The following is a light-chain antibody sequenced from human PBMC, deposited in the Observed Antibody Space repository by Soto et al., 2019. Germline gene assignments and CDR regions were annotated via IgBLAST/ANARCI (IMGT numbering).Light chain of an antibody. CDR3: AAWDDSRSGVV. J-gene: IGLJ2*01. CDR2: RNN. Sequence: QSVLTQPPSASGTPGQRVTISCSGSSSNIGSNYVFWYQHLPGTAPKLLIYRNNQRPSGVPDRFSGSKSGTSASLAISGLGSEDETDYYCAAWDDSRSGVVSGGGTKVTVL. CDR1: SSNIGSNY. V-gene: IGLV1-47*01.